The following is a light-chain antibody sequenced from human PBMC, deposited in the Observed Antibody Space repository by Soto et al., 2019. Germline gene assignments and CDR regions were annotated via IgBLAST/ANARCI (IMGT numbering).Light chain of an antibody. CDR3: QQFNASPLT. CDR1: QGISDY. J-gene: IGKJ4*01. Sequence: DIQLTQSPSFLSASVGDRVTISCRASQGISDYLAWYQQKPGKAPKLLIYGASTLQSGVPSSFSGSASGTEFTLTISSLQPEDFATYFWQQFNASPLTFGGGTKLEIK. CDR2: GAS. V-gene: IGKV1-9*01.